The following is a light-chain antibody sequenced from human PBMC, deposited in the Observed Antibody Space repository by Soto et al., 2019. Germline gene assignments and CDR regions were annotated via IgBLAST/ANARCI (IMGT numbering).Light chain of an antibody. CDR1: QGISSY. CDR3: QQNYNSRWT. Sequence: AIRMTQSPSSLSASTGDRVTITCRASQGISSYLAWYQQKPGKAPKLLIYAASTLQSGVPSRFSGSGSGTDFTLTISCLQSEDFGTYYCQQNYNSRWTFGQGTEIEI. J-gene: IGKJ1*01. CDR2: AAS. V-gene: IGKV1-8*01.